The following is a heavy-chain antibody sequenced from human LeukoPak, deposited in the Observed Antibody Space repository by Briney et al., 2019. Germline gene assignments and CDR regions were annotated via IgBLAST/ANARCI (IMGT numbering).Heavy chain of an antibody. CDR2: IGASGGST. J-gene: IGHJ4*02. Sequence: QTGGSLRLSCAASGFTFSSYAMSWVRQAPGKGLEWVSAIGASGGSTFYADSVKGRFTISRDNSKNTLYLQMNSLRAEDTALYYCAKGRGYSGYDFFDYWGQGTLVTVSS. V-gene: IGHV3-23*01. CDR3: AKGRGYSGYDFFDY. CDR1: GFTFSSYA. D-gene: IGHD5-12*01.